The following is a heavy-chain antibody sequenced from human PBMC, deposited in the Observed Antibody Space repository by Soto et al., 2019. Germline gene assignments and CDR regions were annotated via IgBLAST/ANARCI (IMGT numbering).Heavy chain of an antibody. CDR2: IYYSGST. J-gene: IGHJ4*02. Sequence: QVQLQESGPGLVKPSETLSLTCTVSGGSISSYYWSWIRQPPGKGLEWIGYIYYSGSTNYNPSLKSRVTISVDTSKNQCALKLSSVTAADTAVYYCARARGDFWSGYYGFDYWGQGTLVTVSS. V-gene: IGHV4-59*01. CDR1: GGSISSYY. CDR3: ARARGDFWSGYYGFDY. D-gene: IGHD3-3*01.